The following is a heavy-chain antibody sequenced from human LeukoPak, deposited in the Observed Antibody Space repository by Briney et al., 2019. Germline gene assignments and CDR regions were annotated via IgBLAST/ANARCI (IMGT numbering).Heavy chain of an antibody. CDR3: ARVDPTGDGYNCFDS. CDR1: GFTFSTYW. D-gene: IGHD5-24*01. CDR2: INTDGSST. V-gene: IGHV3-74*01. Sequence: PMESLRLSCAASGFTFSTYWMHWVRQAPGKGLLWVARINTDGSSTLYADSVKGRFTISRDNAKSALYLQMDSLRPEDTAVYYCARVDPTGDGYNCFDSWGQGTLVTVSS. J-gene: IGHJ4*02.